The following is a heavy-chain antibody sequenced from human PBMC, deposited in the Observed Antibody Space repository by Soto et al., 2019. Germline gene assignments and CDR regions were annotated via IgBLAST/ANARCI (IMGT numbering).Heavy chain of an antibody. CDR1: GLIFSDYH. V-gene: IGHV3-72*01. CDR2: IRRKGNSYST. CDR3: AMLGGWSGGSSGMDV. J-gene: IGHJ6*02. Sequence: EVQLVESGGGLVQPGGALRLSCAASGLIFSDYHMDWVRQSPGKGLERVGQIRRKGNSYSTEYSASLKGRFTISRDDSKNSLYLQMNSLRGEDTAVYYCAMLGGWSGGSSGMDVWGQGTTVTFSS. D-gene: IGHD6-19*01.